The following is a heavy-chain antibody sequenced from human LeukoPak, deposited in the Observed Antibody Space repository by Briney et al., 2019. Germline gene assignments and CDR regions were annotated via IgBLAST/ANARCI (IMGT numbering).Heavy chain of an antibody. V-gene: IGHV3-11*04. CDR1: GFTFNNYA. CDR3: ATSRVFDH. CDR2: INSAGDNI. Sequence: GGSLRLSCTAAGFTFNNYAMSWIRQAPGKGLEWLSFINSAGDNIYYADSVKGRFTISRDNAKKTLYLEMNSLRMEDTAIYYCATSRVFDHWGQGTLVTVSS. J-gene: IGHJ4*02.